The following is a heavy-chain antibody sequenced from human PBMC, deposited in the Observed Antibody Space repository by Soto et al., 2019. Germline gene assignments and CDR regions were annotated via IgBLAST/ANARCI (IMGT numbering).Heavy chain of an antibody. Sequence: ASVKVSCKASGYTFTSYGISWVRQAPGQGLEWMGWISAYNGNTNYAQKLQGRVTMTTDTSTSTAYMELSSLRSEDTAVYYCASAYCSGGSCYPGGNFDYWGQGTLVTVSS. CDR3: ASAYCSGGSCYPGGNFDY. J-gene: IGHJ4*02. V-gene: IGHV1-18*01. D-gene: IGHD2-15*01. CDR2: ISAYNGNT. CDR1: GYTFTSYG.